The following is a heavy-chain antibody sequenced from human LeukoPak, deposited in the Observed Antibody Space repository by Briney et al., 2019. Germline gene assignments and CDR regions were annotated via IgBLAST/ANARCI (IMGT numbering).Heavy chain of an antibody. J-gene: IGHJ6*02. CDR1: W. Sequence: WXGWVRQMPGKGLEWMGIIYPGDSDTRYSPSFQGQVTISADKSISTAYLQWSSLKASDTAMYYCARGHCSGGSCYHPYYYYGMDVWGQGTTVTVSS. CDR2: IYPGDSDT. D-gene: IGHD2-15*01. CDR3: ARGHCSGGSCYHPYYYYGMDV. V-gene: IGHV5-51*01.